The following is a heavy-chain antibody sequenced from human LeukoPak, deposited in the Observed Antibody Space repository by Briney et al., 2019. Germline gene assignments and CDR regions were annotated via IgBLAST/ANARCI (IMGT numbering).Heavy chain of an antibody. CDR3: AITYYDIQAYFDY. CDR1: GYSFTAFY. D-gene: IGHD3-9*01. CDR2: INPNSGGT. J-gene: IGHJ4*02. Sequence: ASVKVSCKTSGYSFTAFYIHWVRQAPGQGLEWMGWINPNSGGTNYAQKFQGRVTMTRDTSISTAYMELSRLRSDDTAVYYCAITYYDIQAYFDYWGQGTLVTVS. V-gene: IGHV1-2*02.